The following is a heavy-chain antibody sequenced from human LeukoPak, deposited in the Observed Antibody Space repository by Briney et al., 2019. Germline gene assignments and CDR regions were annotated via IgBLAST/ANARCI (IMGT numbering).Heavy chain of an antibody. V-gene: IGHV3-21*01. J-gene: IGHJ6*02. CDR2: ISSSSSYI. D-gene: IGHD2-15*01. CDR1: GFTFSSYS. CDR3: ARAGAYCSGGSCYSVRSYYYGMDV. Sequence: GGSLRLSCAASGFTFSSYSMNWVRQAPGKGLEWVSSISSSSSYIYYADSVKGRFTISRDNAKNSLYLQMNSLRAEDAAVYYCARAGAYCSGGSCYSVRSYYYGMDVWGQGTTVTVSS.